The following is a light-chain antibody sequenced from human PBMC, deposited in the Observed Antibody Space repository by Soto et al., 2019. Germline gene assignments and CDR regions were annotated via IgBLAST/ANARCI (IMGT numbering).Light chain of an antibody. CDR2: AAS. Sequence: EIVLPQSPGTLSLSPGERVTLSCRASQSVSSTSLAWYQQKPGQAPRLLMYAASSRATGIPDRFSGSGSGTDFTLTISRLEPEDFAVYYCQQYGSSPKTFGQGTKVDIK. CDR1: QSVSSTS. J-gene: IGKJ1*01. CDR3: QQYGSSPKT. V-gene: IGKV3-20*01.